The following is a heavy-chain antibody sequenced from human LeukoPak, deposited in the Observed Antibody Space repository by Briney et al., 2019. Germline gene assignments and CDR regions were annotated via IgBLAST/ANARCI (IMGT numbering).Heavy chain of an antibody. V-gene: IGHV3-30-3*01. J-gene: IGHJ4*02. CDR3: ARGGSGVVPAAKAPFDY. CDR1: GFAFRSYA. CDR2: ISYDGSNK. D-gene: IGHD2-2*01. Sequence: GGPVRLSCGASGFAFRSYAMHWVRQAPGKGLEWVAVISYDGSNKYYADSVKGRFTISRDNSKNTLYLQMNSLRAEDTAVYYCARGGSGVVPAAKAPFDYWGQGTLVTVSS.